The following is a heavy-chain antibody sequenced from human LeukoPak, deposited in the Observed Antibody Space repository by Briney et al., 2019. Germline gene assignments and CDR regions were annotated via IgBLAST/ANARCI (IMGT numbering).Heavy chain of an antibody. J-gene: IGHJ4*02. CDR1: GLSFSSDW. CDR2: IKQDGSAK. Sequence: GGSLRLSCSASGLSFSSDWMKWVRQAPGKGLEWVATIKQDGSAKYYVASVKVRFTISRDNAKKTLYLEMNTLKAEDTAVYYCATGEGHWGQGTLVTVSS. D-gene: IGHD2-21*01. CDR3: ATGEGH. V-gene: IGHV3-7*01.